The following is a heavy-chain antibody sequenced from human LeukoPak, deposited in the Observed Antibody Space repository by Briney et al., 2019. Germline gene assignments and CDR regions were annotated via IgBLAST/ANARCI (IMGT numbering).Heavy chain of an antibody. Sequence: SETLSLTCAVYGGSFSGYYWSWIRQPPGKGLEWIGEINHSGSTNYNPYLKRRVTISVDTSKNQFSLKLSSVTAADTAVYYCARDIIAAAGGLWGQGTLVTVSS. CDR1: GGSFSGYY. CDR3: ARDIIAAAGGL. V-gene: IGHV4-34*01. J-gene: IGHJ4*02. D-gene: IGHD6-13*01. CDR2: INHSGST.